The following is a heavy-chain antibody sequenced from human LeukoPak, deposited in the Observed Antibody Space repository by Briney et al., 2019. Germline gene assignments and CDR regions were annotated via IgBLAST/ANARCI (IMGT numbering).Heavy chain of an antibody. CDR2: ISSSSSYT. V-gene: IGHV3-11*05. J-gene: IGHJ3*02. CDR3: ARDHGGATRPDAFDI. D-gene: IGHD1-26*01. Sequence: GGSLRLSCAASGFTFSDYYMSWIRQAPGKGLEWVSYISSSSSYTNYADSVKGRFTISRDNAKNSLYLQMNSLRAEDTAVYYCARDHGGATRPDAFDIWGQGTMVTVSS. CDR1: GFTFSDYY.